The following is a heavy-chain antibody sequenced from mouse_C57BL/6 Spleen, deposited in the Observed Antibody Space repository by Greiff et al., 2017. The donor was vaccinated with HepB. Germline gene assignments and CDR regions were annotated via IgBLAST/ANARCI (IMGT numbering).Heavy chain of an antibody. CDR1: GYTFTSYW. CDR2: IHPNSGST. J-gene: IGHJ4*01. D-gene: IGHD2-5*01. Sequence: QVQLQQPGAELVKPGASVKLSCKASGYTFTSYWMHWVKQRPGQGLEWIGMIHPNSGSTNYNEKFKSKATLTVDKSSSTAYMQLSSLTSEDSAVYYCARKGPLSNYYAMDYWGQGTSVTVSS. V-gene: IGHV1-64*01. CDR3: ARKGPLSNYYAMDY.